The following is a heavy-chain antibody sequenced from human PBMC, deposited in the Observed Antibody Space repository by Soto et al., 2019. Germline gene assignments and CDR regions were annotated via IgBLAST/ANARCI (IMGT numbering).Heavy chain of an antibody. J-gene: IGHJ5*02. V-gene: IGHV3-21*04. CDR3: AKGRSDYGIS. D-gene: IGHD4-17*01. CDR2: ISSSSSYI. CDR1: GFTFSSYS. Sequence: TGGSLRLSCAASGFTFSSYSMNWVRQAPGKGLEWVSSISSSSSYIYYADSVKGRFTISRDNSKNTLYLQMNSLRAEDTAVYYCAKGRSDYGISWGQGTLVTVSS.